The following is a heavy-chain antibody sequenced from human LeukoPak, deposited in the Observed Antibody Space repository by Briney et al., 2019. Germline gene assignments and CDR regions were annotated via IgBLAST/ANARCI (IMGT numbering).Heavy chain of an antibody. CDR1: GFTFSIYW. D-gene: IGHD3-10*01. Sequence: GGSLRLSCAASGFTFSIYWMSWVRQAPGKGLEWVANIKQDGSEKYYVDSVKGRFTISRDNAKNSLYLQMNSLRAEDTAVYYCARARYGSGSYLRHWGQGTWSPSPQ. CDR2: IKQDGSEK. CDR3: ARARYGSGSYLRH. V-gene: IGHV3-7*01. J-gene: IGHJ4*02.